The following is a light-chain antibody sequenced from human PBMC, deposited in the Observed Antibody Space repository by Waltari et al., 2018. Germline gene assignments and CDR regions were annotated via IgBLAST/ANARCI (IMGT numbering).Light chain of an antibody. V-gene: IGKV1-5*03. CDR3: QHYNIYPVM. CDR1: QSISDW. J-gene: IGKJ5*01. Sequence: DIQMTQSPSTLSASVGDRVTITCRASQSISDWVAWYQHKPGKAPNLLIYEASSLESGVPSRFIGSGSGAEFTLTISSLQPDDFATYYCQHYNIYPVMFGQGTRLEIK. CDR2: EAS.